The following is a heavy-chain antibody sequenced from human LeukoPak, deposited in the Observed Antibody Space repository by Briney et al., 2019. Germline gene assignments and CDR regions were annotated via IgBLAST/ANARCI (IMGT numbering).Heavy chain of an antibody. V-gene: IGHV3-21*01. D-gene: IGHD6-13*01. J-gene: IGHJ5*02. CDR1: GFTFSSYS. Sequence: GGSLRLSCAASGFTFSSYSMNWVRQAPGKGLEWVSSISSSSSYIYYADSVKGRFTISGDNAKNSLYLQMNSLRAEDTAVYYCARGAIAAAGINWFDPWGQGTLVTVSS. CDR3: ARGAIAAAGINWFDP. CDR2: ISSSSSYI.